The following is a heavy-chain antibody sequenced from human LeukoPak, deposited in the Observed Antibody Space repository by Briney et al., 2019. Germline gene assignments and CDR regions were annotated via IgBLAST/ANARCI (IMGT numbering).Heavy chain of an antibody. D-gene: IGHD3-16*01. CDR1: GFTLSTYW. CDR3: ASWGAGGNS. CDR2: KNPDGSGK. Sequence: GGSLRLSCVASGFTLSTYWMNWVRQVPGKGLDWVANKNPDGSGKRYVDSVKGRFTIARDNADNSLSLQMNSLRAEDTAVYYCASWGAGGNSWGQGTLVTVSS. J-gene: IGHJ4*02. V-gene: IGHV3-7*01.